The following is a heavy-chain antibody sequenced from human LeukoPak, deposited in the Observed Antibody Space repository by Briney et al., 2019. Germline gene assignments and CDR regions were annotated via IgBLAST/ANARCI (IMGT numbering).Heavy chain of an antibody. Sequence: ASVKVSCKASGYTFTSYGISWVRQAPGQGLEWRGGVSAYNGNTKYAQKLQGRVTMNTDTTTSTAYMELRSLRSDDTAVYYCAREGEGYCSGGSCAIDPWGQGTLVTVSS. CDR1: GYTFTSYG. V-gene: IGHV1-18*01. CDR2: VSAYNGNT. CDR3: AREGEGYCSGGSCAIDP. J-gene: IGHJ5*02. D-gene: IGHD2-15*01.